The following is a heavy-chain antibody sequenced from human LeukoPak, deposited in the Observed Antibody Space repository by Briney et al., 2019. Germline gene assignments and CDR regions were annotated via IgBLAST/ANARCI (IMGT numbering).Heavy chain of an antibody. CDR3: ARAGSSGWYGFRYNRFDP. CDR2: INHSGST. J-gene: IGHJ5*02. CDR1: GGSFSGYH. Sequence: ASETLSLTCAVYGGSFSGYHWSWIRQPPGKGLEWIGEINHSGSTNYNPSLKSRVTISVDTSKNQFSLKLSSVTAADTAVYYCARAGSSGWYGFRYNRFDPWGQGTLVTVSS. D-gene: IGHD6-19*01. V-gene: IGHV4-34*01.